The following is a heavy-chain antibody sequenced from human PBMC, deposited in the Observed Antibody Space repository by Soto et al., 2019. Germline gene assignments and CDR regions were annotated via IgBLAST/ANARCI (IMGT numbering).Heavy chain of an antibody. V-gene: IGHV2-26*01. CDR2: MFSNDEK. D-gene: IGHD5-18*01. Sequence: QVTLKESGPVLVKPTETLTLTCTVSGFSLSNARMGVSWIRQPPGKALEWLAHMFSNDEKSYSTSLKSRLTISKDTSKSQVVLTMTNMDPVDTATYYCARGYSYGLYYYYGMDVWGQGTTVTVSS. J-gene: IGHJ6*02. CDR3: ARGYSYGLYYYYGMDV. CDR1: GFSLSNARMG.